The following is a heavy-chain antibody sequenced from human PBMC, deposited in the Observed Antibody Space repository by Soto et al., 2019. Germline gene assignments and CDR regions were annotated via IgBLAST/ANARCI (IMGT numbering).Heavy chain of an antibody. CDR2: IGTDDDT. CDR1: GFTFSTYD. CDR3: ARAYYDNSGYPLGGMDV. Sequence: GGSLRLSCVGFGFTFSTYDMHGVGQNVGKGLEWVSSIGTDDDTYYLDSVRGRFTISREDAKNSLYLQMDSLRAGDTAVYYCARAYYDNSGYPLGGMDVWGQGTMVTVSS. V-gene: IGHV3-13*01. J-gene: IGHJ6*02. D-gene: IGHD3-22*01.